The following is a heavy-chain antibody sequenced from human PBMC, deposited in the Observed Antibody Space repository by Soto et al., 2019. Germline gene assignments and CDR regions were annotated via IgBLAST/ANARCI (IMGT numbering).Heavy chain of an antibody. V-gene: IGHV3-23*05. CDR3: AKRQRGDGFGVDF. D-gene: IGHD3-10*01. CDR2: VDSNGGYT. Sequence: EVQLLESGGGLVQPGQSLRLSCVAAGFTITTFGMIWVRQAPGQGMEWVSGVDSNGGYTYYADSGKGRFTISRDNSQNTLYLQLHSLRVEDTALYYCAKRQRGDGFGVDFWGRGTLVTVSS. CDR1: GFTITTFG. J-gene: IGHJ4*02.